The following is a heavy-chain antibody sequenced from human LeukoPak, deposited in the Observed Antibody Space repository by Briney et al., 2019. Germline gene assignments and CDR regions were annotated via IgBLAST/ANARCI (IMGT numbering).Heavy chain of an antibody. CDR3: ARNTDCSGGSCASQSFDY. J-gene: IGHJ4*02. CDR2: ISAYNGNT. V-gene: IGHV1-18*01. CDR1: GYTFTSYG. Sequence: GASVKASCKASGYTFTSYGISWVRQAPGQGLEWMGWISAYNGNTNCAQKLQGRVTMTTDTSTSTAYMELRSLRSDDTAVYYCARNTDCSGGSCASQSFDYWGQGTQVAVYS. D-gene: IGHD2-15*01.